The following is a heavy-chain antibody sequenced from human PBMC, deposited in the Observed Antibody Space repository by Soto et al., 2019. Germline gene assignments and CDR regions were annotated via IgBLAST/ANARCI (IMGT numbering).Heavy chain of an antibody. V-gene: IGHV3-48*03. Sequence: GGSLRLSCAASGFTFSSYEMNWVRQAPGKGLEWVSFISSSGSTIYYADSVKGRFTISRDNAKNSLYLQMNSLRAEDTAVYYCARVGYYFDYWGQGTLVTVSS. J-gene: IGHJ4*02. CDR2: ISSSGSTI. CDR1: GFTFSSYE. CDR3: ARVGYYFDY. D-gene: IGHD3-10*01.